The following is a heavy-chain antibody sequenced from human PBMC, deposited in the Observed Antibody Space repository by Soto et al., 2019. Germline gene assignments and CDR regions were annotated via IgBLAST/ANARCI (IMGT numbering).Heavy chain of an antibody. Sequence: QVQLVESGGGVVQPGRSLRLSCAASGFTFNSYGMHWVRQAPGKGLEWVAVISYGGANKYYADSVKGRFTISRDNSKNTLYLHMNRLRAEDTAVYYCAKDRVYDSGTGHPDYWGKGTLVTVSS. CDR3: AKDRVYDSGTGHPDY. J-gene: IGHJ4*02. V-gene: IGHV3-30*18. CDR1: GFTFNSYG. D-gene: IGHD3-10*01. CDR2: ISYGGANK.